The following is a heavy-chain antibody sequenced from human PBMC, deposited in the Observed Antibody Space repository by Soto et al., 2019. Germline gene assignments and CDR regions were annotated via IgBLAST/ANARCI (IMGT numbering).Heavy chain of an antibody. J-gene: IGHJ3*02. V-gene: IGHV4-59*01. Sequence: QVQLQESGPGLVKPSETLSLTCTVSGGSISSYYWSWIRQPPGKGLEWIGYIYYSGSTNYNPSLKSRVTISVDTSKNQFSLKLSSVTAADTAVYYCARAIHNRGVLSFDDGAFDIWGQGTMVTVSS. CDR2: IYYSGST. CDR3: ARAIHNRGVLSFDDGAFDI. D-gene: IGHD3-16*02. CDR1: GGSISSYY.